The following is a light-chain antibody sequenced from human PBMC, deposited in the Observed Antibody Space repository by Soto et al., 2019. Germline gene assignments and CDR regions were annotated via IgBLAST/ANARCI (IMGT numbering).Light chain of an antibody. CDR2: DAS. Sequence: EIVLTQSPSTLSLSPGERATLSCRASQSVSSYLAWYQQKPGQAPRLLIYDASNRATGIPARLSGSGSGTDFTLTISSLEPEDFAVYYCQQRSNLITFGQGTRLEIK. V-gene: IGKV3-11*01. CDR3: QQRSNLIT. J-gene: IGKJ5*01. CDR1: QSVSSY.